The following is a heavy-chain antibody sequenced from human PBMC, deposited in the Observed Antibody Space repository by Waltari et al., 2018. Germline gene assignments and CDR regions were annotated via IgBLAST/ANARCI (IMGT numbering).Heavy chain of an antibody. J-gene: IGHJ4*02. CDR3: ARDSSDFDY. CDR2: ISTSSDYI. Sequence: EVQLVESGGGLVRPGGSLRLSCAASGFTFSTYSMNWVRQAPGKGRGWVSSISTSSDYIYYADSVKGRFTISRDNAKNSLYLQMNSLRAEDTAVYYCARDSSDFDYWGQGTLVTVSS. D-gene: IGHD6-19*01. CDR1: GFTFSTYS. V-gene: IGHV3-21*01.